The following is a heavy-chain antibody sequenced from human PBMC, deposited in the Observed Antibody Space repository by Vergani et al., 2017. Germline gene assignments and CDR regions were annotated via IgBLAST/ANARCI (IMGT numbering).Heavy chain of an antibody. J-gene: IGHJ4*02. V-gene: IGHV3-48*01. Sequence: VQLVESGGGVVQPGRSLRLSCAASGFTFSSYSMNWVRQAPGKGLEWVSYISSSSSTIYYADSVKGRFTISRDNAKNSLYLQMNSLRAEDTAVYYCARGARRVLRYFDWLYYFDYWGQGTLVTVSS. D-gene: IGHD3-9*01. CDR2: ISSSSSTI. CDR3: ARGARRVLRYFDWLYYFDY. CDR1: GFTFSSYS.